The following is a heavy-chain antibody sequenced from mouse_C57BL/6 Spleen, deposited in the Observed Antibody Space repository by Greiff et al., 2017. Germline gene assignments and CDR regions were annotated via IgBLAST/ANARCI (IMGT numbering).Heavy chain of an antibody. V-gene: IGHV10-1*01. CDR1: GFSFNTYA. Sequence: EVKLQESGGGLVQPKGSLKLSCAASGFSFNTYAMNWVRQAPGKGLEWVARIRSKSNNYATYYADSVKDRFTISRDDSESMLYLQMNNLKTEDTAMYYCVRQGGYFDVWGTGTTVTVSS. CDR2: IRSKSNNYAT. CDR3: VRQGGYFDV. J-gene: IGHJ1*03.